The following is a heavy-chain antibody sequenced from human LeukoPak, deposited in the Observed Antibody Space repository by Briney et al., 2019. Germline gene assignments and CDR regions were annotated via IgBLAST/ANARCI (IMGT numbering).Heavy chain of an antibody. Sequence: SETLSLTCTVSGGSISSYYWSWIRQPPGKGLEWIGDIYTSGSTNYNPSLKSRVTISVDTSKNQFSLKLSSVTAADTAVYYCARRIAVAGTWFDPWGQGTLVTVSS. V-gene: IGHV4-4*09. CDR2: IYTSGST. D-gene: IGHD6-13*01. J-gene: IGHJ5*02. CDR1: GGSISSYY. CDR3: ARRIAVAGTWFDP.